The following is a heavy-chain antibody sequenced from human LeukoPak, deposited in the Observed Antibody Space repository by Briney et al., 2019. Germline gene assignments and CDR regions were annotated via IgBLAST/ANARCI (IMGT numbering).Heavy chain of an antibody. J-gene: IGHJ4*02. CDR1: GFTFSSYA. V-gene: IGHV3-23*01. CDR3: AEDGTWIQVRFDY. D-gene: IGHD5-18*01. Sequence: GGSLRLSCAASGFTFSSYAMSWVRQAPGKGLEWVSAISEGGDRIYYADSVKGRFTISRDNSKNTLYLQIDSLRAEDTAVYYCAEDGTWIQVRFDYWGQGAPVTVSS. CDR2: ISEGGDRI.